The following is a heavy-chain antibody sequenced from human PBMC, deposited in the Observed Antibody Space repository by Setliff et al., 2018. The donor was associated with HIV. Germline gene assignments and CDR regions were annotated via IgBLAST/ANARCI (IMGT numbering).Heavy chain of an antibody. CDR1: GYTLTELS. CDR3: ARLRGRIVVPSAMPF. CDR2: FDPEHGET. V-gene: IGHV1-24*01. Sequence: ASVKVSCKVSGYTLTELSMHWVRQTPTKGLEWMGGFDPEHGETIYAQSFQGRVTVTEDIFTDTAYMELSSLRSEDTAVYYCARLRGRIVVPSAMPFWGQGTLVTV. J-gene: IGHJ4*02. D-gene: IGHD2-2*01.